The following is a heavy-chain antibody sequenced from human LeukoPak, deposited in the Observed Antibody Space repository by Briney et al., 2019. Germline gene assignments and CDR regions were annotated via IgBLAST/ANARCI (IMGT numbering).Heavy chain of an antibody. J-gene: IGHJ4*02. CDR3: AREGSIAVAADY. D-gene: IGHD6-19*01. V-gene: IGHV3-74*01. CDR1: GFTFSSYW. Sequence: GGSLRLSCAASGFTFSSYWMHWVRQAPGKGLVWVSRINSDGSSTSYADSVKGRFTISRDNAKNTLYLQMNSLRAEDTAVYYCAREGSIAVAADYWGQGTLVTVSS. CDR2: INSDGSST.